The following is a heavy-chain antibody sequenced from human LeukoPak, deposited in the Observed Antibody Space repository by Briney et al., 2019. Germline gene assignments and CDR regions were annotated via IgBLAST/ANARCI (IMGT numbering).Heavy chain of an antibody. Sequence: GGSLRLSCAAPGFTFNIYGMTWVRQAPGKGLEWVSGIRGSGVSTDYADSVKGRFTTSRDNSKNMVYLQMNTLRAEDTATYYCAKDRGPYIGIDNNWLHPWGQGTLVTVSS. D-gene: IGHD1-26*01. CDR3: AKDRGPYIGIDNNWLHP. CDR1: GFTFNIYG. V-gene: IGHV3-23*01. CDR2: IRGSGVST. J-gene: IGHJ5*02.